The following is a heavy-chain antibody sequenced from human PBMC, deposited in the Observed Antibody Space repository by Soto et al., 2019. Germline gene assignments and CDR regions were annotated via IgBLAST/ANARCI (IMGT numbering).Heavy chain of an antibody. D-gene: IGHD2-15*01. CDR1: GFTFNDYA. J-gene: IGHJ6*02. V-gene: IGHV3-30*03. CDR2: ITFDGNNK. CDR3: ARAHLECSAGGSNPHLLNFFAMEA. Sequence: QVHLVESGGGGVQPGRSKRLSCVGSGFTFNDYAIHWVRQAPGKGLEWVAVITFDGNNKFYADSVKGRFTISRDRSKPPGYLQMNNHKTEDRAVYYCARAHLECSAGGSNPHLLNFFAMEAWGQGTTVTVSS.